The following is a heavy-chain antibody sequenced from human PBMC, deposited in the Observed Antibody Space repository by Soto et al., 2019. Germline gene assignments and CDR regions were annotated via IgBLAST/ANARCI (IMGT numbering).Heavy chain of an antibody. CDR2: ITTGGSA. J-gene: IGHJ4*02. CDR3: VKESPFVRSFIFAAY. Sequence: PGGSLRLSCAASGFTFSTYALSWIRQAPGKGLAWVSGITTGGSAYYADSVRGRFTISRDNSKTTLYLQMNSLRAEDTAFFFFVKESPFVRSFIFAAYWGQGALVTVSS. D-gene: IGHD3-3*01. CDR1: GFTFSTYA. V-gene: IGHV3-23*01.